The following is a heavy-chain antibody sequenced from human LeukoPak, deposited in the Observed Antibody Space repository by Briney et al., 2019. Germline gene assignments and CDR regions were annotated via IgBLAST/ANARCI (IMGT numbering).Heavy chain of an antibody. CDR1: GFTFSDDW. Sequence: GGSLRLSCAASGFTFSDDWMTWVRQAPGKGLEWVATISNDESHRHYADSVKGRFTISRENAKNSLDLQMNSLRAGDTAVYYCVRAERRDGYNYLGYWGQGILVTVSS. CDR3: VRAERRDGYNYLGY. CDR2: ISNDESHR. V-gene: IGHV3-7*01. J-gene: IGHJ4*02. D-gene: IGHD5-24*01.